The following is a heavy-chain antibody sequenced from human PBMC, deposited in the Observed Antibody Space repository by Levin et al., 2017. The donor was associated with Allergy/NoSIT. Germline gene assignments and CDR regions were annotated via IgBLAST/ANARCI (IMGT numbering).Heavy chain of an antibody. CDR2: ISSSGSTI. J-gene: IGHJ4*02. Sequence: GGSLRLSCAASGFTFSDYYMSWIRQAPGKGLEWVSYISSSGSTIYYADSVKGRFTISRDNAKNSLYLQMNSLRAEDTAVYYCASETVPAVDGTRENGDYWGQGTLVTVSS. CDR1: GFTFSDYY. D-gene: IGHD2-2*01. V-gene: IGHV3-11*01. CDR3: ASETVPAVDGTRENGDY.